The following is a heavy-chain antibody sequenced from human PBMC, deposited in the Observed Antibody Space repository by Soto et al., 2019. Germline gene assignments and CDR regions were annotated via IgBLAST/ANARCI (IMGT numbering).Heavy chain of an antibody. CDR3: ARGIKQWLAHDAFDI. D-gene: IGHD6-19*01. CDR2: ISAYNGNT. V-gene: IGHV1-18*01. Sequence: ASVKVSCKASGYTFNTYGISWVRQAPGQGLEWMGWISAYNGNTNYAQKFQGRVTMTTDTSTSTAYMELRSLRSDDTAVYYCARGIKQWLAHDAFDIWGQGTMVTVS. J-gene: IGHJ3*02. CDR1: GYTFNTYG.